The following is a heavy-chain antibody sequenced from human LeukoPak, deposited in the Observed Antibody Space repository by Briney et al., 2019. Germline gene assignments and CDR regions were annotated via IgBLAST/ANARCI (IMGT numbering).Heavy chain of an antibody. Sequence: GGPLRLSCAASGFMFDAYGMHWVRQAPGKGLEWVSSISWNSGSIDYADSVKGRFTISRDNAKNSLYLQMNSLRPEDTALYYCAKDPGEHCSSTSCFEYFQHWGQGTLVTVSS. CDR2: ISWNSGSI. J-gene: IGHJ1*01. CDR3: AKDPGEHCSSTSCFEYFQH. D-gene: IGHD2-2*01. V-gene: IGHV3-9*01. CDR1: GFMFDAYG.